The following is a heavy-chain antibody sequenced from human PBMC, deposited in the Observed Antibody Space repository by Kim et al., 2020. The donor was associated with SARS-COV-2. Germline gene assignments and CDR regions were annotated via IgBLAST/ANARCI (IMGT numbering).Heavy chain of an antibody. CDR2: ISSSSSYI. CDR3: ARDLSIAARVGNWFDP. V-gene: IGHV3-21*01. J-gene: IGHJ5*02. Sequence: GGSLRLSCAASGFTFSSYSMNWVRQAPGKGLEWVSSISSSSSYIYYADSVKGRFTISRDNAKNSLYLQMNSLRAEDTAVYYCARDLSIAARVGNWFDPWGQGTLVTVSS. CDR1: GFTFSSYS. D-gene: IGHD6-6*01.